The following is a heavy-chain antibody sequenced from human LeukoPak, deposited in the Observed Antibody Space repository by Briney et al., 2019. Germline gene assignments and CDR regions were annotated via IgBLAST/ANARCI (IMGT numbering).Heavy chain of an antibody. CDR2: MNFNSGNT. CDR3: ARGRTAADEAFDI. Sequence: GASVKVSCKASGDTFTTYGINWVRQATGQGLEWMGWMNFNSGNTGYAQKFQGRVTMTRDTSISTAYMELSSLRSEDTAVYYCARGRTAADEAFDIWGQGTMVTVSS. CDR1: GDTFTTYG. J-gene: IGHJ3*02. D-gene: IGHD6-13*01. V-gene: IGHV1-8*01.